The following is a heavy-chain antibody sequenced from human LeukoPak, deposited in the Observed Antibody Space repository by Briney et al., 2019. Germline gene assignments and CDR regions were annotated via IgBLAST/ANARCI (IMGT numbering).Heavy chain of an antibody. CDR3: ARESPYYYDSSGRNAFDI. D-gene: IGHD3-22*01. J-gene: IGHJ3*02. CDR2: INPNSGGT. V-gene: IGHV1-2*02. Sequence: ASVKVSCKASGYTFTGYYMHWVRQAPGQGLEWMGWINPNSGGTNYAQKLQGRVTMTTDTSTSTAYMELRSLRSDDTAVYYCARESPYYYDSSGRNAFDIWGQGTMVTVSS. CDR1: GYTFTGYY.